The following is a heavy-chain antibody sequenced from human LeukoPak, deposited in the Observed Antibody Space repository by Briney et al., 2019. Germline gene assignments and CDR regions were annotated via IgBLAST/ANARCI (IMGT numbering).Heavy chain of an antibody. CDR3: ARDTGPYCSSTSCYALDY. CDR2: IIPIFGTA. D-gene: IGHD2-2*01. V-gene: IGHV1-69*01. CDR1: GGTFSSYA. Sequence: ASVKVSCKASGGTFSSYAISWVRQAPGQGLEWMGGIIPIFGTANYAQKFQGRVTITADESTSTAYMELSSLRSEDTAVYYCARDTGPYCSSTSCYALDYWGRGTLVTVSS. J-gene: IGHJ4*02.